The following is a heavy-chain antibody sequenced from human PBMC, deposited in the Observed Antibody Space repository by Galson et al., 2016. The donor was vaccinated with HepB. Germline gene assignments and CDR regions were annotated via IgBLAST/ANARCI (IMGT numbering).Heavy chain of an antibody. CDR3: TRGSRCSGGTCYSPAFDY. Sequence: VKVSCKASGYTSNTYGTGWVRQAPGQGFEWMGWISGTNGNTNYAQNFKGRVTMTRNTSTQTAYMELRSLRNDDTAIYYCTRGSRCSGGTCYSPAFDYWGQGTLVIVSA. V-gene: IGHV1-18*01. CDR1: GYTSNTYG. CDR2: ISGTNGNT. D-gene: IGHD2-15*01. J-gene: IGHJ4*02.